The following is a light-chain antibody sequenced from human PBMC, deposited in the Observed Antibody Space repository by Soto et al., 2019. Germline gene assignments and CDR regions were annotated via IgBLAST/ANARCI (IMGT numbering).Light chain of an antibody. J-gene: IGKJ1*01. CDR1: QGISSY. Sequence: AIRMTQSPSSFSASTGDRVTITCRASQGISSYLAWYQQKPGKAPKLLIYAASTLQSGVPSRFSGSGSGTDFTLTISSLESEDFATYYCQQYYSYQWTFGQGTKVEIK. CDR2: AAS. CDR3: QQYYSYQWT. V-gene: IGKV1-8*01.